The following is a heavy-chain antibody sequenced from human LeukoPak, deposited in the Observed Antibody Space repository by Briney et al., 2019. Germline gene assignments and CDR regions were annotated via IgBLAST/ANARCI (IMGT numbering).Heavy chain of an antibody. J-gene: IGHJ6*03. CDR2: ISAYNGNT. D-gene: IGHD4-11*01. CDR1: GYTFTSYG. Sequence: ASVKVSCKASGYTFTSYGISWVRQAPGQGLEWMGWISAYNGNTNYAQKLQGRVTMTTDTSTSTAYMELRSLRSDDTAVYYCARDYETTVLGIYYMDVWGKGTTVTVSS. V-gene: IGHV1-18*01. CDR3: ARDYETTVLGIYYMDV.